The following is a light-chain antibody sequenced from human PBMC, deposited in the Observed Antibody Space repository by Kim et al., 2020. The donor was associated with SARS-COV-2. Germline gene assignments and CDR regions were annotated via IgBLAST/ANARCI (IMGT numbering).Light chain of an antibody. V-gene: IGKV3-20*01. J-gene: IGKJ4*01. Sequence: EIVLTQSPGTLSLSPGERVTLSCRASQSVRSSYLAWYQQKSGQAPRLLIYGASSRATGIPDRFSGSGSGTYFTLTITRLEPEDFAVYYCQQSGREVTFGGGTKVEIK. CDR2: GAS. CDR3: QQSGREVT. CDR1: QSVRSSY.